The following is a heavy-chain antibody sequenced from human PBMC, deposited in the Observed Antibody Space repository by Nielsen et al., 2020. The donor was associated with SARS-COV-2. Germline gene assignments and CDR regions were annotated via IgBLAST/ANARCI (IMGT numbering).Heavy chain of an antibody. V-gene: IGHV1-18*04. D-gene: IGHD2-2*01. CDR2: ISGHNGDT. J-gene: IGHJ5*02. CDR1: GYTFTNYG. Sequence: ASVKVSCKASGYTFTNYGISWVRQAPGQGLEWLGWISGHNGDTYYAQKAQDRLTLTADSSTSTAFLELTSLTSGDTAVYYCARYSTGWFSGLYWFDPWGQGTLVTVST. CDR3: ARYSTGWFSGLYWFDP.